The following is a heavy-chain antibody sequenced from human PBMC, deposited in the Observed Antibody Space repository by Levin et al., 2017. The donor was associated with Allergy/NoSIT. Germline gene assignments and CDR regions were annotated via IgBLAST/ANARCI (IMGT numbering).Heavy chain of an antibody. V-gene: IGHV4-39*01. CDR2: IYYSGST. CDR3: ARHEYYDFWSGYYSPFGY. D-gene: IGHD3-3*01. J-gene: IGHJ4*02. CDR1: GGSISSSSYY. Sequence: GSLRLSCTVSGGSISSSSYYWGWIRQPPGKGLEWIGSIYYSGSTYYNPSLKSRVTISVDTSKNQFSLKLSSVTAADTAVYYCARHEYYDFWSGYYSPFGYWGQGTLVTVSS.